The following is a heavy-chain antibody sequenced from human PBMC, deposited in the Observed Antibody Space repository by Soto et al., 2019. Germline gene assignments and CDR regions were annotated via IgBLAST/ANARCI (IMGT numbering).Heavy chain of an antibody. V-gene: IGHV4-34*01. CDR3: ARVGSFCTGSTCSGF. J-gene: IGHJ1*01. CDR2: INPKGGV. D-gene: IGHD2-8*02. CDR1: GTSFSDYW. Sequence: QVQLHQWGTGLLRPSETLSLTCEVSGTSFSDYWWSWVRQAPGKGLEWIAEINPKGGVKYKPSLKSRLRSAVDLSKRQFSLEMTSVTAADTAVYYCARVGSFCTGSTCSGFWGQGTQVNVSS.